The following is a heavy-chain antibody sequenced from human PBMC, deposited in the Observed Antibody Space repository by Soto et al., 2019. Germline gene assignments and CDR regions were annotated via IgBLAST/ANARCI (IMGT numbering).Heavy chain of an antibody. Sequence: GSLRLSCAASGFTFDSYAMSWVRQAPGKGLEWVSAISASGGNTYYADSVKGRFTISRDNSKNTVFLQMSGLRAGDTAIYFCTKDDRYNWNNGAIFDSWGQGTRVTVSS. CDR1: GFTFDSYA. CDR3: TKDDRYNWNNGAIFDS. V-gene: IGHV3-23*01. J-gene: IGHJ4*02. D-gene: IGHD1-20*01. CDR2: ISASGGNT.